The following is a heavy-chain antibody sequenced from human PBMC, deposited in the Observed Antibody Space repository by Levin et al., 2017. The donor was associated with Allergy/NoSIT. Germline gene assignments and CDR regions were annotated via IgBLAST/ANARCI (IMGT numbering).Heavy chain of an antibody. CDR2: ISGSGNKT. CDR1: GFTFRHYA. D-gene: IGHD1-26*01. J-gene: IGHJ4*02. Sequence: TGGSLRLSCVGSGFTFRHYAMNWVRQAPGKGLQWISGISGSGNKTYYADSVKGRFTVSRDNAESTLYVEFNSLRAEDSAVYYCASGARVGVATYIDVWGQGTLVTVSS. V-gene: IGHV3-23*01. CDR3: ASGARVGVATYIDV.